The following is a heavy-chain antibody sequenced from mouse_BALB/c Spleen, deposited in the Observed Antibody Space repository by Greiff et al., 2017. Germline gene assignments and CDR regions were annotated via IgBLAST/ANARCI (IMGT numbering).Heavy chain of an antibody. CDR2: IRNKANGYTT. Sequence: EVKVVESGGGLVQPGGSLRLSCATSGFTFTDYYMSWVRQPPGKALEWLGFIRNKANGYTTEYSASVKGRFTISRDNSQSILYLQMNTLRAEDSATYYCARGGWHYAMDYWGQGTSVTVSS. D-gene: IGHD2-3*01. J-gene: IGHJ4*01. CDR1: GFTFTDYY. V-gene: IGHV7-3*02. CDR3: ARGGWHYAMDY.